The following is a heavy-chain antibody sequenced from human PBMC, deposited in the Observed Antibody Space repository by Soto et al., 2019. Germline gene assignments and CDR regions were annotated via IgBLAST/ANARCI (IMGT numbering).Heavy chain of an antibody. CDR1: GFTFSIYA. V-gene: IGHV3-23*01. Sequence: EVQLLESGGGLVQPGGSLRLSCAASGFTFSIYAMTWVRQAPGKGLEWVSVISGSGASTYYADSLKGQCTVSRDNSKNTLYLQMHSLRAHDTAVYYCAKHIGILAGTIDSWGQGTLVTVSS. CDR3: AKHIGILAGTIDS. J-gene: IGHJ4*02. D-gene: IGHD3-10*01. CDR2: ISGSGAST.